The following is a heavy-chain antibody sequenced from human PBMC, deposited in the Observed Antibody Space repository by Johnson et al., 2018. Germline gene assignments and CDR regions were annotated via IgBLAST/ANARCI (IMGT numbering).Heavy chain of an antibody. J-gene: IGHJ1*01. CDR1: GFTFDDYA. Sequence: VQLVQSGGGLVQPGRSLRLSCAASGFTFDDYAMHWVRQAPGKGLEWVSGISWNSGSIAYADSVKGRFTISRDNAKNCLYLQMNSLRGEDTAIYYCASDYFDWFKGPVPHWGQGTLVTVSS. D-gene: IGHD3-9*01. CDR3: ASDYFDWFKGPVPH. V-gene: IGHV3-9*01. CDR2: ISWNSGSI.